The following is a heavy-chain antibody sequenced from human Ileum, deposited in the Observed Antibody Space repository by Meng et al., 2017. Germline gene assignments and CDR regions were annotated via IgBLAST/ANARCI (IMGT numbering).Heavy chain of an antibody. Sequence: HVQRWQSGGEVRKPGASVKVSCKASGYIFTRYGIGWVRQAPGQGLEWMGWISAYSGNTKYAQKLQGRVTMTTDTSTSTAYMELRNLRSDDTAVYYCARDTVGTTLGDYWGQGTLVTVSS. CDR3: ARDTVGTTLGDY. V-gene: IGHV1-18*01. D-gene: IGHD4-23*01. J-gene: IGHJ4*02. CDR1: GYIFTRYG. CDR2: ISAYSGNT.